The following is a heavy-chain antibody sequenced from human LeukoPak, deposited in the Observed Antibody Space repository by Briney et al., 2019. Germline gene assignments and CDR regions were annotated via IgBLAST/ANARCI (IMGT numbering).Heavy chain of an antibody. V-gene: IGHV3-23*01. J-gene: IGHJ4*02. CDR1: GFTFSSYA. CDR2: ISGSGGST. D-gene: IGHD1-26*01. Sequence: GGSLRLSCAASGFTFSSYAMSWVRQAPGEGLEWVSAISGSGGSTYYADSVKGRFTISRDNSKNTLYLQMNSLRAEDTAVYYCAKEGKAGVGAIYFDYWGQGTLVTVSS. CDR3: AKEGKAGVGAIYFDY.